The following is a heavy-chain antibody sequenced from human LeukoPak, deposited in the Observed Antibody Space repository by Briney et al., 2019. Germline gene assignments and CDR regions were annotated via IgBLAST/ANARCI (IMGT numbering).Heavy chain of an antibody. CDR1: GYTFTSYG. CDR3: ARILAAAGTYYYGMDV. D-gene: IGHD6-13*01. Sequence: ASVKVSCKASGYTFTSYGINWVRQATGQGLEWMGWMSPKSGNAGYAQKFQGRVTMTRNTSISTAYMELSSLRSEDTAVYYCARILAAAGTYYYGMDVWGQGTTVTVSS. J-gene: IGHJ6*02. V-gene: IGHV1-8*02. CDR2: MSPKSGNA.